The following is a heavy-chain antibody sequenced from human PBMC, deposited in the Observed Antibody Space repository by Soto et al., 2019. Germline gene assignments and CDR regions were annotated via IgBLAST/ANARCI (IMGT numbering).Heavy chain of an antibody. V-gene: IGHV3-7*03. D-gene: IGHD5-18*01. CDR1: GISTSSYW. CDR3: VTGYRSDY. Sequence: GGSLRLSCAASGISTSSYWMGWVRQAPGRGLEWVASIKKDGTEKYYMDSLKGRFTISRDNALNSLYLQMNSLRAEDTAVYFCVTGYRSDYWGQGTLVTVS. CDR2: IKKDGTEK. J-gene: IGHJ4*02.